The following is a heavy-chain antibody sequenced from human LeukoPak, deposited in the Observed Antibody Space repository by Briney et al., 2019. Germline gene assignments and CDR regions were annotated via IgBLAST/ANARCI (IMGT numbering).Heavy chain of an antibody. CDR1: GFTFSSYG. J-gene: IGHJ4*02. CDR3: AREDYGDYFY. CDR2: ISGSGDST. Sequence: PGGSLRLSCAASGFTFSSYGMSWVRQAPGKGLEWVSAISGSGDSTYYTSSVKGRFTISRDNSKSTLYLQMNSLRAEDTAVYYCAREDYGDYFYWGQGTLVTVSS. V-gene: IGHV3-23*01. D-gene: IGHD4-17*01.